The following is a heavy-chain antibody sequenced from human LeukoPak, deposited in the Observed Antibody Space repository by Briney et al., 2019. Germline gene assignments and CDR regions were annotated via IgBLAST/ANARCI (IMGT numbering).Heavy chain of an antibody. J-gene: IGHJ4*02. CDR1: RFTFSSYS. V-gene: IGHV3-21*01. CDR3: ARRALAGMVDY. Sequence: GGSPRLSCAASRFTFSSYSMNWVRQAPGKGLEWVSSISGSSSYIYYADSVKGRFTISRDNAKNSLYLQMNSLRAEDTAVYYCARRALAGMVDYWGQGTLVTVSS. D-gene: IGHD6-19*01. CDR2: ISGSSSYI.